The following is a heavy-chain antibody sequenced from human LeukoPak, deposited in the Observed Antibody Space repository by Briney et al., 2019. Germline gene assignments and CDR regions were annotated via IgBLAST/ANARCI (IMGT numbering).Heavy chain of an antibody. CDR2: IRYDGDEK. CDR1: GFIFSSYW. J-gene: IGHJ4*02. V-gene: IGHV3-7*01. Sequence: GGSLRLSCAASGFIFSSYWMTWVRQAPRKGLEWVATIRYDGDEKFCVDSVTGRFTISRDNAKNSLFLHMNSLAAEDTAVYYCVRESFSRGDFNWGQGTLVSVSS. CDR3: VRESFSRGDFN. D-gene: IGHD7-27*01.